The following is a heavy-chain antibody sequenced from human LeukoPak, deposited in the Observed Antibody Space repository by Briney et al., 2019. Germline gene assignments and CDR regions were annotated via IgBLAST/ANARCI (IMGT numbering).Heavy chain of an antibody. J-gene: IGHJ4*02. CDR3: ARRHRAHPAFDY. Sequence: SETLSLICAVSGGSISSNNWWWSWVRQPPGKGLEWIGYIYYSGSTNYNPSLKSRVTISVDTSKNQFSLKLSSVTAADTAVYYCARRHRAHPAFDYWGQGTLVTVSS. CDR1: GGSISSNNWW. CDR2: IYYSGST. D-gene: IGHD3-10*01. V-gene: IGHV4-61*05.